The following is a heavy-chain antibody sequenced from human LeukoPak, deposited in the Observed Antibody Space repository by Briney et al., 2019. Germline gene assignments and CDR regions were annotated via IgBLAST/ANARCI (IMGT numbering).Heavy chain of an antibody. CDR1: GGTFSSYA. D-gene: IGHD4-17*01. CDR3: AGKGVYGDYNWFDP. V-gene: IGHV1-69*06. Sequence: ASVKVSCKASGGTFSSYAISLVRQAPGQGLEWMGGIIPIFGTANYAQKFQGRVTITADKSTSTAYMELSSLRSEDTAVYYCAGKGVYGDYNWFDPWGQGTLVTVSS. J-gene: IGHJ5*02. CDR2: IIPIFGTA.